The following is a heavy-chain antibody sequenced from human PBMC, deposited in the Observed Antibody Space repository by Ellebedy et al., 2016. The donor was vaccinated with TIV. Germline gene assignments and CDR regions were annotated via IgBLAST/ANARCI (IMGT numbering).Heavy chain of an antibody. J-gene: IGHJ3*02. Sequence: GESLKISCAASGFTFSSYAISWVRQAPGKGLEWVSAISGSGGSTYYADSVKGRFTISRDNSKNTLYLQMSSLRAEDTAVYYCAKGEVVTTIGAFDIWGQGTMVTVSS. V-gene: IGHV3-23*01. CDR1: GFTFSSYA. CDR3: AKGEVVTTIGAFDI. D-gene: IGHD2-21*02. CDR2: ISGSGGST.